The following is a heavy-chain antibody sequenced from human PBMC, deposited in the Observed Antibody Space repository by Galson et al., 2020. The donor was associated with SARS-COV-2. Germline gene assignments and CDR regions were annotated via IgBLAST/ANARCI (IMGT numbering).Heavy chain of an antibody. CDR1: GFTFSSYS. CDR2: ISSSSSYI. Sequence: TGGSRLSCAASGFTFSSYSMNWVCQAPGKGLEWVSSISSSSSYIYYADSVKGRFTISRDNAKNSLYLQMNSLRAEDTAVYYCARVSGAWYYYDSSGYADYWGQGTLVTVSS. D-gene: IGHD3-22*01. V-gene: IGHV3-21*01. J-gene: IGHJ4*02. CDR3: ARVSGAWYYYDSSGYADY.